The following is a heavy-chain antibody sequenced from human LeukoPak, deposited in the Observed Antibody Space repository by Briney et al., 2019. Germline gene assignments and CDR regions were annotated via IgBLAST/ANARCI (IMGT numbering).Heavy chain of an antibody. CDR3: AKDRTVGASYWYFDL. CDR2: IWYDGSKK. Sequence: GGSLRLSCAASGFSFSSYGMHWVRQAPGKGLEWVAVIWYDGSKKYYADSVKGRFTISRDSSKNTLFLHMNTLRAEDTAIYYCAKDRTVGASYWYFDLWGRGTLVTVSS. V-gene: IGHV3-33*06. J-gene: IGHJ2*01. CDR1: GFSFSSYG. D-gene: IGHD1-26*01.